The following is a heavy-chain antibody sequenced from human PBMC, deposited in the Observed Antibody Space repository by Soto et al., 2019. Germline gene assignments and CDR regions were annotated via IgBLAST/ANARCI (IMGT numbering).Heavy chain of an antibody. V-gene: IGHV1-46*02. CDR3: ARDNSVVQGVMIWWFDP. Sequence: QVQLVQSGAEVKKPGASVKVSCKASGFSFNSYYMHWVRQAPGQGLEWMGVINPSGDSAIYAQKFQGRVTLTRDTSTTTVYMELSSLRSEDTAVYYCARDNSVVQGVMIWWFDPWGQGTLVTVSS. CDR2: INPSGDSA. J-gene: IGHJ5*02. D-gene: IGHD3-10*01. CDR1: GFSFNSYY.